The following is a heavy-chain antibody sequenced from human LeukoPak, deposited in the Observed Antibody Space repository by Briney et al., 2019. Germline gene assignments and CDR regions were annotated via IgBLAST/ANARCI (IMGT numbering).Heavy chain of an antibody. V-gene: IGHV4-59*01. Sequence: SETLSLTCTVSGGSIINYYWSWIRQPPGKGLEWIGYIYYSGSTNYNPSLKSRVTISVDTSKNQFSLKLSSVTAADTAVYYCARGPAYCGGDCYSYYFDYWGQGTLVTVSS. J-gene: IGHJ4*02. CDR1: GGSIINYY. CDR3: ARGPAYCGGDCYSYYFDY. D-gene: IGHD2-21*02. CDR2: IYYSGST.